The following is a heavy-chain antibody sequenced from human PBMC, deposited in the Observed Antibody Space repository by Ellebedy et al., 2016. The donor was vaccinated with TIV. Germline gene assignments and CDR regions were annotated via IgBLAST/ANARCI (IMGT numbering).Heavy chain of an antibody. CDR1: GFTFSSYG. J-gene: IGHJ4*02. Sequence: GGSLRLSCAASGFTFSSYGMHWVRQAPGKGLEWVAVISYDGSNKYYADSVKGRFTISRDNSKNTLYLQMNSLRAEDTAVYYCAKDLLPRYCSGGSCYSYPGYWGQGTLVTVSS. D-gene: IGHD2-15*01. CDR2: ISYDGSNK. CDR3: AKDLLPRYCSGGSCYSYPGY. V-gene: IGHV3-30*18.